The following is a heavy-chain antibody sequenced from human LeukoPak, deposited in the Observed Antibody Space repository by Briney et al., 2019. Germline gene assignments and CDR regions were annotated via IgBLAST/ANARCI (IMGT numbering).Heavy chain of an antibody. Sequence: GGSLRLSCEASGFTFSSYWMAWVRQAPGKGLEWVASIKRDGSEKYYLDSVRGRFTISRDNTKSSLYLEMKSLRVEDTAVYYCARGVANGDYGGDYWGQGTLVTVSS. D-gene: IGHD4-17*01. CDR3: ARGVANGDYGGDY. CDR2: IKRDGSEK. V-gene: IGHV3-7*01. J-gene: IGHJ4*02. CDR1: GFTFSSYW.